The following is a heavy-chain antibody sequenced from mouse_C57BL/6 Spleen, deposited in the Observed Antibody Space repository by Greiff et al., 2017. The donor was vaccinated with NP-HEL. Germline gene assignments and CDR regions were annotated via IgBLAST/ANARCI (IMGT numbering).Heavy chain of an antibody. CDR3: ARNHYGTPPYYFDY. CDR2: IYPGDGDT. D-gene: IGHD1-1*01. CDR1: GYAFSSYW. V-gene: IGHV1-80*01. J-gene: IGHJ2*01. Sequence: VQLQQSGAELVKPGASVKISCKASGYAFSSYWMNWVKQRPGKGLEWIGQIYPGDGDTNYNGKFKGKATLTADKSSSTAYMQLSSLTSEDSAVYFCARNHYGTPPYYFDYWGQGTTLTVSS.